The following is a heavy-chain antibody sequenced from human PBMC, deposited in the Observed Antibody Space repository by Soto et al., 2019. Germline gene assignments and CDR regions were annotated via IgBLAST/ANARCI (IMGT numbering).Heavy chain of an antibody. D-gene: IGHD6-19*01. CDR3: ASMTGYSSGWYDY. CDR1: GGTFSSYT. J-gene: IGHJ4*02. Sequence: QVQLVQSGAEVKKPGSSVKVSCKASGGTFSSYTISWVRHAPGQGLEWMGRIIPILGIANYAQKFQGRVTITADKSTSTAYMELSSLRSEDTAVYYCASMTGYSSGWYDYWGQGTLVTVSS. V-gene: IGHV1-69*02. CDR2: IIPILGIA.